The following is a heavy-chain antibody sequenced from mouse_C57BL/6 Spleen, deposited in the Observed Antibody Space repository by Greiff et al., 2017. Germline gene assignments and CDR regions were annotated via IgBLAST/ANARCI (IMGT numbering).Heavy chain of an antibody. Sequence: QVQLQQPGAELVKPGASVKLSCKASGYTFTSYWMHWVKQRPGQGLEWIGMIHPNSGSTNYNEKFKSKATLTVDKSSSTAYMQLSSLTSEDSAVYYCARAYSNMLFDYWGQGTTLTVSS. J-gene: IGHJ2*01. CDR1: GYTFTSYW. CDR2: IHPNSGST. V-gene: IGHV1-64*01. CDR3: ARAYSNMLFDY. D-gene: IGHD2-5*01.